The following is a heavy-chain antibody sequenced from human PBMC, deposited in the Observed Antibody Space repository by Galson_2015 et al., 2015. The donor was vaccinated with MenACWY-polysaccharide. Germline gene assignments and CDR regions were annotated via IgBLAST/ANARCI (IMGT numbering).Heavy chain of an antibody. Sequence: SLRLSCAASGFSVSTKYMSWVRQAPGRGLEWVSSIYSAGSTFYAEYVKGRLTISRDISENTVYLQMNSLTAEDTAVYYCARRGGDASTWYYFDYWGQGTLVTVSS. V-gene: IGHV3-53*01. D-gene: IGHD6-13*01. CDR1: GFSVSTKY. CDR3: ARRGGDASTWYYFDY. J-gene: IGHJ4*02. CDR2: IYSAGST.